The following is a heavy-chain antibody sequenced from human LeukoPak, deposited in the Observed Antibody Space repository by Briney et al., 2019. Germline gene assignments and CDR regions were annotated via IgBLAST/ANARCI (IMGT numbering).Heavy chain of an antibody. CDR1: GFTFRSYA. D-gene: IGHD3-10*01. CDR2: ISGGSGGTT. J-gene: IGHJ4*02. Sequence: GGSMRLSCAASGFTFRSYAMSWVRQAPGKGLEWVSAISGGSGGTTYYADSVKGRFTISRDNSKNTLYLQMNSLGAEDTAIYYCASVWFVERGQFWGQGTLVTLSS. CDR3: ASVWFVERGQF. V-gene: IGHV3-23*01.